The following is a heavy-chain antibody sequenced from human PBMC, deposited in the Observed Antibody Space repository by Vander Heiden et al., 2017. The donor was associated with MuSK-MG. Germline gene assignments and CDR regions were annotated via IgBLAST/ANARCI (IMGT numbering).Heavy chain of an antibody. J-gene: IGHJ4*02. CDR1: EYTFTGYY. V-gene: IGHV1-2*02. CDR2: INLNSGGK. D-gene: IGHD7-27*01. CDR3: ARDPPQTGEGDY. Sequence: QVQLVQSGAEVKKPGASVKVSCKASEYTFTGYYMNWVRQAPGQGVEWRGWINLNSGGKNYAQKFQGRVTMTRDTSISTAYRELSRRRADDTAVDDCARDPPQTGEGDYWGQGTLVTVAS.